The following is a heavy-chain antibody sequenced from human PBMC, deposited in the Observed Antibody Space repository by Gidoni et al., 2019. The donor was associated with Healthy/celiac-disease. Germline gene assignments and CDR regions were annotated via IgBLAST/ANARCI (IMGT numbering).Heavy chain of an antibody. CDR1: GGSISSVGYY. CDR2: IYYSGST. J-gene: IGHJ6*04. V-gene: IGHV4-31*03. D-gene: IGHD3-3*01. CDR3: ARSHQILRFLEWLPCLDV. Sequence: QVQLQESGPGLVKPSQTLSLTCTFSGGSISSVGYYWSWIRQHPGKGLEWIGYIYYSGSTYYNPSLKSRVTISVDTSKNQFSLKLSSVTAADTAVYYCARSHQILRFLEWLPCLDVWGKGTTVTVSS.